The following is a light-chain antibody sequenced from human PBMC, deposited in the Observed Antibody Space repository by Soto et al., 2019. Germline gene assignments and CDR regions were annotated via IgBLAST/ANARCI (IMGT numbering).Light chain of an antibody. V-gene: IGKV3-11*01. CDR3: QQRSSWIT. CDR2: DAS. Sequence: ETVMTQSPATLSVSPGERATLSCRASQSISNKLAWYQQRPGQAPRLLIYDASNRATGIPARFSGSGSGTDFTLTISSLEPEDFAVYYCQQRSSWITFGQGTRLEI. CDR1: QSISNK. J-gene: IGKJ5*01.